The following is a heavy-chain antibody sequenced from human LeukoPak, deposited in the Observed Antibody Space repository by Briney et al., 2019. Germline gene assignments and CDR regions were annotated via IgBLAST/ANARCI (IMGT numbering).Heavy chain of an antibody. CDR1: GGSFSGYY. V-gene: IGHV4-34*01. CDR3: ARVKYYDFWSGYSYWFDP. CDR2: INHSGST. D-gene: IGHD3-3*01. J-gene: IGHJ5*02. Sequence: PSGTLSLTCAVYGGSFSGYYWSWIRQPPGKGLEWIGEINHSGSTNYNPSLKSRVTISVDTSKNQFSLKLSSVTAADTAVYYCARVKYYDFWSGYSYWFDPWGQGTLVTVSS.